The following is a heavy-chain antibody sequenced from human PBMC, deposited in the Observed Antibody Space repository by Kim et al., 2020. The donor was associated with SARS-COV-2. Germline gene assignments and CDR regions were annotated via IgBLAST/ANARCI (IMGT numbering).Heavy chain of an antibody. CDR3: ARSPEGPDSGSSFMFFDY. V-gene: IGHV1-8*01. CDR2: MNPNSGNT. CDR1: GYTFTSYD. J-gene: IGHJ4*02. D-gene: IGHD6-13*01. Sequence: ASVKVSCKASGYTFTSYDINWVRQATGQGLEWMGWMNPNSGNTGYAQKFQGRVTMTRNTYISTAYMELSSLRSEDTAVYYCARSPEGPDSGSSFMFFDYWGQGTLVTVSS.